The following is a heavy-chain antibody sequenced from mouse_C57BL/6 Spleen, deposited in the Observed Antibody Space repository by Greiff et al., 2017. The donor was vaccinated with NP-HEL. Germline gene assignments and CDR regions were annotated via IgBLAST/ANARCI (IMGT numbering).Heavy chain of an antibody. Sequence: EVQLQQSGPVLVKPGASVKMSCKASGYTFTDYYMNWVKQSHGKSLEWIGVINPYNGGTSYNQKFKGKATLTVDKSSSTAYMELNSLTSEDSAVYYCARKPNYSNWYFDVWGTGTTVTVSS. V-gene: IGHV1-19*01. D-gene: IGHD2-5*01. CDR3: ARKPNYSNWYFDV. CDR2: INPYNGGT. J-gene: IGHJ1*03. CDR1: GYTFTDYY.